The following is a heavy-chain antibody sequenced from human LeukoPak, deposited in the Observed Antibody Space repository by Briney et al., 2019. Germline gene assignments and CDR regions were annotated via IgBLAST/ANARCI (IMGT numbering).Heavy chain of an antibody. D-gene: IGHD3-3*01. CDR2: TYYRGTT. CDR1: GGSISSSSYY. CDR3: ARVGAITIFGVVTITPNYYMDV. V-gene: IGHV4-39*07. Sequence: SETLSLTCTVSGGSISSSSYYWGWIRQPPGKGLEWIGSTYYRGTTYYNPSLKSRVTISVDTSKNQFSLKLSSVTAADTAVYYCARVGAITIFGVVTITPNYYMDVWGKGTTVTVSS. J-gene: IGHJ6*03.